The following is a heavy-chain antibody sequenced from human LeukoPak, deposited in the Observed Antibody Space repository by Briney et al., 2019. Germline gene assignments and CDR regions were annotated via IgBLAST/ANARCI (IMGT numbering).Heavy chain of an antibody. CDR1: GFTVSSNF. J-gene: IGHJ3*02. D-gene: IGHD3-3*02. CDR2: IYSGGST. Sequence: GGSLRLSCAASGFTVSSNFMSWVRQAPGKGLEWVSVIYSGGSTYYADSVKGRFTISRDNSKNTLYLQMNSLRAEDTAVYYCAREISRAGAFDIWGQGTMVTVSS. V-gene: IGHV3-53*05. CDR3: AREISRAGAFDI.